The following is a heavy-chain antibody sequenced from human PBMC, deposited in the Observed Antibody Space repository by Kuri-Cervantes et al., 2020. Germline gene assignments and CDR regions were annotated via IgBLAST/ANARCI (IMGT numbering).Heavy chain of an antibody. V-gene: IGHV3-15*01. CDR2: IKSKTDGGTT. D-gene: IGHD5-12*01. J-gene: IGHJ2*01. Sequence: GESLKISCVASTFTFSSYWMHWVRQAPGKGLEWVGRIKSKTDGGTTDYAAPVKGRFTISRDDSKNTLYLQMNSLKTEDTAVYYCTTGGYSGSFWGRGTLVTVSS. CDR1: TFTFSSYW. CDR3: TTGGYSGSF.